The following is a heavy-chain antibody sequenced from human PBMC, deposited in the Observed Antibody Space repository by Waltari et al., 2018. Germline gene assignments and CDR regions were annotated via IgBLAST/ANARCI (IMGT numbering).Heavy chain of an antibody. CDR1: GGTFSSYA. CDR2: ISGSNGNT. V-gene: IGHV1-18*01. Sequence: QVQLVQSGAEVKKPGSSVKVSCKASGGTFSSYAISWVRQAPGRRLEWMGWISGSNGNTNYAQKFQGRVTMTTDTSASTAYMEVENLRSDDTAIYYCARGSGSYDAGRFDYWGQGTLVTVSS. D-gene: IGHD3-3*01. J-gene: IGHJ4*02. CDR3: ARGSGSYDAGRFDY.